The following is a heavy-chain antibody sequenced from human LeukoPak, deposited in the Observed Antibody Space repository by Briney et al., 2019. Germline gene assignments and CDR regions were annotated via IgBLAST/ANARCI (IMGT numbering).Heavy chain of an antibody. CDR1: GYTFTSYA. CDR3: AREYQLLWFDP. V-gene: IGHV1-3*01. Sequence: ASVKVSCKASGYTFTSYAMHWVRHAPGQRLEWMGWINAGNGNTKYSQKFQGRVTITRDTSASTAYMELSSLRSEDTAVYYCAREYQLLWFDPWGQGTLVTVSS. D-gene: IGHD2-2*01. J-gene: IGHJ5*02. CDR2: INAGNGNT.